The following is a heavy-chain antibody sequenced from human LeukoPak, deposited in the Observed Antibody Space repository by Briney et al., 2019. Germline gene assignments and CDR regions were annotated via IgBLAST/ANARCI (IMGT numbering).Heavy chain of an antibody. CDR1: GGSISSSNW. CDR3: ASLTLMVRGVEYGMDV. J-gene: IGHJ6*02. CDR2: IYHSGST. Sequence: SETLSLTCAVSGGSISSSNWWSWVRQPPGKGLEWMGEIYHSGSTNYNPSLKSRVTISVDKSKNQFSLKLSSVTAADTAVYYCASLTLMVRGVEYGMDVWGQGTTVTVSS. V-gene: IGHV4-4*02. D-gene: IGHD3-10*01.